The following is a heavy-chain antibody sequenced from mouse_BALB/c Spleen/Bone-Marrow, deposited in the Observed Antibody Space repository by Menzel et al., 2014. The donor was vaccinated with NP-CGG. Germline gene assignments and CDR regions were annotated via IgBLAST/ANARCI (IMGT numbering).Heavy chain of an antibody. Sequence: QVQLQQSGSVLVRPGASVKLSCKASGYTFTYSWIHWAKQRPGHGPEWIGEIHPNSGNSNYNENCKGKARLTVDSSSSTAYVDRSSLTSEDSAVYYCSRHHRFAYYFDYWGQGTTLTVSS. CDR2: IHPNSGNS. V-gene: IGHV1S130*01. D-gene: IGHD3-1*01. CDR1: GYTFTYSW. CDR3: SRHHRFAYYFDY. J-gene: IGHJ2*01.